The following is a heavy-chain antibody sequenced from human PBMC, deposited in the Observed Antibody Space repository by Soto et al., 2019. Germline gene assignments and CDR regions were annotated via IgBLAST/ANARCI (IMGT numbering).Heavy chain of an antibody. CDR3: ARGSRGRFPWFDP. D-gene: IGHD2-15*01. J-gene: IGHJ5*02. V-gene: IGHV4-59*01. CDR2: IYYSGRT. Sequence: PSETLSLTCTVSGGSISSYYWSWIRQPPGKGLEWIGYIYYSGRTNYNPSLKSRVTISVDTSKNQFSLKLSSVTAADTAVYYCARGSRGRFPWFDPWGQGNLVTVSS. CDR1: GGSISSYY.